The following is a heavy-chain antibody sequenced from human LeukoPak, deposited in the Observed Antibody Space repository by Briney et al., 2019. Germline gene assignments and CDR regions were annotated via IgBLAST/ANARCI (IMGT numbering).Heavy chain of an antibody. D-gene: IGHD5-18*01. V-gene: IGHV3-49*04. Sequence: PGGSLRLSCTASGFTLGDYAMSWVRQAPGKGLEWVGFIRSKAYGGTTEYAASVKGRFTISRDDSKSIAYLQMNSLKTEDTAVYYCTRDGDTAMVDGLDYWGQGTLVTVSS. CDR3: TRDGDTAMVDGLDY. CDR1: GFTLGDYA. CDR2: IRSKAYGGTT. J-gene: IGHJ4*02.